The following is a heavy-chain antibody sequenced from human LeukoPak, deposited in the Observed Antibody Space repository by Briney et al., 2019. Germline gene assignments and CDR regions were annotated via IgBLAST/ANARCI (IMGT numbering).Heavy chain of an antibody. V-gene: IGHV1-69*01. Sequence: SVKLSCKASGGTFSSYAISWVRQAPGQGLEWMGVIIPIFGTANYAQKFQGRVTITADESTSTAYMELSSLRSEDTAVYYCARDGYSGYQGGPGFDYWGQGTLVTVSS. CDR2: IIPIFGTA. J-gene: IGHJ4*02. CDR1: GGTFSSYA. D-gene: IGHD5-12*01. CDR3: ARDGYSGYQGGPGFDY.